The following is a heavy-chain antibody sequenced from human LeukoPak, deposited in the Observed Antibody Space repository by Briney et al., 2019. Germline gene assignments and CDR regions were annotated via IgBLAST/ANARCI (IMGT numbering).Heavy chain of an antibody. Sequence: PGGSLRLSCAASGFTFSSYWMSWVRQAPGKGLEWVANIKPDGSEKNYMDSVKGRFTISRDNAKNSPYLQMNSLRAEDTAVYFCARNKWGDYTGSDYWGQGTLVTVSS. D-gene: IGHD4-17*01. V-gene: IGHV3-7*01. CDR1: GFTFSSYW. CDR3: ARNKWGDYTGSDY. CDR2: IKPDGSEK. J-gene: IGHJ4*02.